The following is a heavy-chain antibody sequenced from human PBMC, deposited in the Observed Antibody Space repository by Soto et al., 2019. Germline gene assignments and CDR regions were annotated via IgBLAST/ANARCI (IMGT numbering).Heavy chain of an antibody. Sequence: QVQLVESGGGVVQPGRSLRLSCAASGFTFSSYGMHWVRQAPGKGLEWVAVIWYDGSNKYYADSVKGRFTISRDNYKNTMYLQMNSLRAEDTAVYYCARDYRGFSGYGWGGANWFAPWGQGTLVTVSS. CDR1: GFTFSSYG. CDR2: IWYDGSNK. J-gene: IGHJ5*02. D-gene: IGHD5-12*01. V-gene: IGHV3-33*01. CDR3: ARDYRGFSGYGWGGANWFAP.